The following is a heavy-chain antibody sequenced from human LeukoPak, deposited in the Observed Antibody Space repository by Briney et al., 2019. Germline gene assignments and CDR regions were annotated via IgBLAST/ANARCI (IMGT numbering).Heavy chain of an antibody. J-gene: IGHJ4*02. D-gene: IGHD6-19*01. CDR2: ISSSGSTI. CDR3: ARDHQEAGNYFDY. V-gene: IGHV3-48*03. CDR1: GFSCSSYD. Sequence: GGSLRLSCAASGFSCSSYDMNWARHAPGKGLEWVSYISSSGSTIYYADSVKGRFTISRDNAKNSLYLQMNSLRAEDTAIYYCARDHQEAGNYFDYWGQGTLVTVSS.